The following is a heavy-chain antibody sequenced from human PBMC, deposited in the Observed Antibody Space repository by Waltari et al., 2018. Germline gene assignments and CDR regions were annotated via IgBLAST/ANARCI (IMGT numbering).Heavy chain of an antibody. CDR1: GFTFSVYW. J-gene: IGHJ4*02. Sequence: EVQLVESGGGLVQPGGSLRLSCAASGFTFSVYWMTWVRQAPGKGLEWVANMNPDGSEKQYVYFGKGRFTISRDKAKKSLYLQMNSLRAEDTAIYYCARTGYGGNALDYWGQGTLVTVSS. CDR3: ARTGYGGNALDY. V-gene: IGHV3-7*01. CDR2: MNPDGSEK. D-gene: IGHD2-15*01.